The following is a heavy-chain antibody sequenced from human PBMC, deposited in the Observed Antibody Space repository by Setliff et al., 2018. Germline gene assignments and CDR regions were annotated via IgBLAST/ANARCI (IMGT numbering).Heavy chain of an antibody. CDR1: GFTFSSYW. J-gene: IGHJ4*02. CDR3: ARDLPDYYDSSGPRLDY. Sequence: PGGSLRLSCAASGFTFSSYWMSWVRQAPGKGLEWVANIKQDGSEKYYVDSVKGRFTISRGNAKNSLYLQMNSLRAEDTAVYYCARDLPDYYDSSGPRLDYWGQGTLVTVSS. CDR2: IKQDGSEK. V-gene: IGHV3-7*01. D-gene: IGHD3-22*01.